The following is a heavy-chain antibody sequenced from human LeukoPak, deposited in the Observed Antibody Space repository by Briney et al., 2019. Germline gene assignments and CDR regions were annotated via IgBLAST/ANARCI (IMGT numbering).Heavy chain of an antibody. CDR2: ISGSGGST. Sequence: GGSLRLSCAASGFTFGSYAMSWVRQAPGKGLEWVSAISGSGGSTYYADSVKGRFTISRDNSKNTLYLQMNSLRAEDTAVYYCAKVRGIQLLNWFDPWGQGTLVTVSS. CDR1: GFTFGSYA. J-gene: IGHJ5*02. D-gene: IGHD5-18*01. CDR3: AKVRGIQLLNWFDP. V-gene: IGHV3-23*01.